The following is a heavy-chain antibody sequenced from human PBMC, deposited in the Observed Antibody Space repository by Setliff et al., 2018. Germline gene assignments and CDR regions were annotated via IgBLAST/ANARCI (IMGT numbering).Heavy chain of an antibody. CDR2: ISAYNGNT. Sequence: ASVKVSCKASGYTLTNYYMHWVRQAPGQGLEWMGWISAYNGNTNYAQKLQGRVTMTTDTSTSTAYMELRSLRSDDTAVYYCARYITGTTPADYWGQGTLVTVSS. V-gene: IGHV1-18*04. CDR1: GYTLTNYY. J-gene: IGHJ4*02. D-gene: IGHD1-7*01. CDR3: ARYITGTTPADY.